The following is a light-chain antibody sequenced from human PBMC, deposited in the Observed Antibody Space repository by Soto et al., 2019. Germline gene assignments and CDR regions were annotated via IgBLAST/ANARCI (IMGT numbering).Light chain of an antibody. J-gene: IGKJ2*01. CDR1: QSLLDSDGYKY. Sequence: DIVMTQSPISLPVSPGEPASISCRSSQSLLDSDGYKYLDWYLQKPGQSPQLLIYMGSNQATGVPDRFSGSGSGTDFTLKISRVEAEDVGVYYCMQALQTGYTFGQGTRLEIK. CDR3: MQALQTGYT. V-gene: IGKV2-28*01. CDR2: MGS.